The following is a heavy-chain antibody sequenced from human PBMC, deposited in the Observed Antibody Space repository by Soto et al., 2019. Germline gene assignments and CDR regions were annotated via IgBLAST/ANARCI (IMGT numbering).Heavy chain of an antibody. CDR2: IDKVGTDS. J-gene: IGHJ6*03. CDR3: ARGWFGPDV. Sequence: EVQLVESGGGLVQPGGSLRLSCAASEFTFSRRSVHWVRQAPGKGLVWVSGIDKVGTDSTYADSVRGRFTSSRDNAKNTVYLQMNSLRVEDTAVYYCARGWFGPDVWGKGTTVTVSS. D-gene: IGHD3-10*01. CDR1: EFTFSRRS. V-gene: IGHV3-74*01.